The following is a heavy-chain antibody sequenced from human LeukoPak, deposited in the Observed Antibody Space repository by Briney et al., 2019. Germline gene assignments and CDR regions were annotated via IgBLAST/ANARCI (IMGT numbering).Heavy chain of an antibody. CDR2: ISGSGGST. J-gene: IGHJ4*02. D-gene: IGHD3-3*01. CDR3: AKDLWESGLKAFDY. Sequence: GGSLRLSCAASGFTFSSYAMSCVRQAPGKGLEWVSAISGSGGSTYYAGSVKGRFTISRDNSKNTLYLQMNSLRAEDTAVYYCAKDLWESGLKAFDYWGQGTLVTVSS. V-gene: IGHV3-23*01. CDR1: GFTFSSYA.